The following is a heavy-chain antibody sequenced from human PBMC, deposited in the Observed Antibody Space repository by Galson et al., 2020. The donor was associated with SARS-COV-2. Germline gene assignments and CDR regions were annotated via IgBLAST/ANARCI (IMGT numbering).Heavy chain of an antibody. J-gene: IGHJ4*02. Sequence: ASVKLSCKASGYTFTGYYMLWVRQAPGQGLECMGWINPNSGGTNYAQKFQGRVTMTRDTSISTAYMELSRLRSDDTAVYYCARVKIYDSSGYYYAHFDYWGQGTLVTVSS. CDR3: ARVKIYDSSGYYYAHFDY. CDR1: GYTFTGYY. D-gene: IGHD3-22*01. V-gene: IGHV1-2*02. CDR2: INPNSGGT.